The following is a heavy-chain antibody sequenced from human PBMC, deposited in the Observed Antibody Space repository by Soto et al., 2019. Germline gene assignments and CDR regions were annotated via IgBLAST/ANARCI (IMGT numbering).Heavy chain of an antibody. CDR3: ARRGLHYHDSSGYYDY. J-gene: IGHJ4*02. D-gene: IGHD3-22*01. CDR2: IDPSDSYT. CDR1: GYSFTSYW. V-gene: IGHV5-10-1*01. Sequence: GESLKISCKGSGYSFTSYWISWVRQMPGKGLEWMGRIDPSDSYTNYSPSFQGHVTISADKSISTAYLQWSSLKASDTAMYYCARRGLHYHDSSGYYDYWGQGTLVTVSS.